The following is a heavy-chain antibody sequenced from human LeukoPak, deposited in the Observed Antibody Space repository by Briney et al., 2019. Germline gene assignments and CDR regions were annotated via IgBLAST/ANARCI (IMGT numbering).Heavy chain of an antibody. CDR2: IKQDGSEK. V-gene: IGHV3-7*01. Sequence: GGSLRLSCAASGFTFSSFWMSWVRQAPGKGLEWVASIKQDGSEKYYVDSVKGRFTISRDNAKNSLYLQMNSLRAEDTAVYYCAELGITMIGGVWGKGTTVTISS. CDR3: AELGITMIGGV. CDR1: GFTFSSFW. D-gene: IGHD3-10*02. J-gene: IGHJ6*04.